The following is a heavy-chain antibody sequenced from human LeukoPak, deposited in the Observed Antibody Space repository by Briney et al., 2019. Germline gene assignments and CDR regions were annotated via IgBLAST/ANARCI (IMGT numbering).Heavy chain of an antibody. J-gene: IGHJ5*02. D-gene: IGHD6-13*01. CDR2: INSDGSST. CDR1: GFTFSSYW. CDR3: AKRIAAAGNKRFDP. Sequence: GGSLRLSCAASGFTFSSYWMHWVRQAPGKGLVWVSRINSDGSSTSYADSVKGRFTISRDNAKNTLYLQMNSLRAEDTAVYYCAKRIAAAGNKRFDPWGQGTLVTVSS. V-gene: IGHV3-74*01.